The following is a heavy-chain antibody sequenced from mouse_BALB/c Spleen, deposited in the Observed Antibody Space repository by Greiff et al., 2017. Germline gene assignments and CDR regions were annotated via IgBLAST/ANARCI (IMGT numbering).Heavy chain of an antibody. CDR2: INPSTGYT. CDR1: GYTFTSYW. D-gene: IGHD3-2*01. V-gene: IGHV1-7*01. CDR3: ARDSAGYRY. J-gene: IGHJ2*01. Sequence: QVQLQQPGAELAKPGASVKMSCKASGYTFTSYWMHWVKQRPGQGLEWIGYINPSTGYTEYNQKFKDKATLTADKSSSTAYMQLSSLTSEDSAVYYCARDSAGYRYWGQGTTLTVSS.